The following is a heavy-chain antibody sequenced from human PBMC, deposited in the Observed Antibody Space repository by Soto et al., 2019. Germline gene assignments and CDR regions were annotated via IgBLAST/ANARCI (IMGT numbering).Heavy chain of an antibody. CDR2: ISSSGSTI. J-gene: IGHJ5*02. D-gene: IGHD2-2*01. Sequence: QVQLVESGGGLVKPGGSLRLSCAASGFTFSDYYMSWIRQAPGKGLEWVSYISSSGSTIYYADSVKGRFTISRDNAKNSLYLQMNSLRAEDTAVYYCARAVVPAAIDAFYNWFDPWGQGTLVTVSS. CDR3: ARAVVPAAIDAFYNWFDP. CDR1: GFTFSDYY. V-gene: IGHV3-11*01.